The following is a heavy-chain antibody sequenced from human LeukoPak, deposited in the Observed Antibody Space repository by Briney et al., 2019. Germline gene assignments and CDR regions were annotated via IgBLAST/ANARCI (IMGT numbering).Heavy chain of an antibody. CDR3: ARIGGWDSSTWNAPKLDY. D-gene: IGHD6-13*01. CDR2: TSNDGSNK. V-gene: IGHV3-30-3*01. Sequence: PGRSLRLSCAASGFTFSRYAMHWVRQAPGKGLEWVSVTSNDGSNKNYAGSVKGRFTISRDNSKNTVYLEMNSLRGEDTGVYYCARIGGWDSSTWNAPKLDYWGQGTLVTVSS. J-gene: IGHJ4*02. CDR1: GFTFSRYA.